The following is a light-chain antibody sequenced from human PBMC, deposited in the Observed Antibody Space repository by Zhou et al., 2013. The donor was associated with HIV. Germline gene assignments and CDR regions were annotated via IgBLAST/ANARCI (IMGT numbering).Light chain of an antibody. CDR3: QQYGNSPWT. CDR1: QSVSSSH. J-gene: IGKJ1*01. CDR2: GAF. Sequence: IVLTQSPGTLSLSPGKRATLSCRASQSVSSSHLAWYQQKPGQAPRLLIYGAFTRATGIPDRISGSGSGTDFTLTISRLEPEDFAVYYCQQYGNSPWTFGQGTKVEIK. V-gene: IGKV3-20*01.